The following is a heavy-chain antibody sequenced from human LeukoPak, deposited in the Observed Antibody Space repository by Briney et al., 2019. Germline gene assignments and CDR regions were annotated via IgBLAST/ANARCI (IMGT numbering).Heavy chain of an antibody. Sequence: SETLSLTCAVYGGSFSGYYWSWIRQPPGKGLEWIGEINHSGSTNYNPSLKSRVTISVDTSKSQFSLKLSSVTAADTAVYYCARVGYYFDSSGYNRYYFDYWGQGTLVTVSS. CDR3: ARVGYYFDSSGYNRYYFDY. CDR1: GGSFSGYY. CDR2: INHSGST. D-gene: IGHD3-22*01. V-gene: IGHV4-34*01. J-gene: IGHJ4*02.